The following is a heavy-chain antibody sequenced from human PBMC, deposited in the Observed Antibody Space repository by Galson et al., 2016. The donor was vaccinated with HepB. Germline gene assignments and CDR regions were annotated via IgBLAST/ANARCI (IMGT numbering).Heavy chain of an antibody. CDR2: IRSKASNYAT. D-gene: IGHD2-21*01. V-gene: IGHV3-73*01. CDR3: TTSLVYYFDY. J-gene: IGHJ4*02. Sequence: SQRLSCAASGFTFSGSAIHWVRQASGNGLEWVGRIRSKASNYATAYAASVKGRFTISRDDSKNTAYLQMNSLKTEDTAVYYCTTSLVYYFDYWGQGTLVTVSS. CDR1: GFTFSGSA.